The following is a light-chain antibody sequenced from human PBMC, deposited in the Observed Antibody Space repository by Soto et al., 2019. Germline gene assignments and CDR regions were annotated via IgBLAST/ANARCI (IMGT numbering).Light chain of an antibody. CDR1: SSNIGTNT. CDR2: SKN. J-gene: IGLJ3*02. CDR3: AAWDDSLNGWV. Sequence: QSVLTQPPSASGAPGQRVSISCSGSSSNIGTNTVNWYQQRPGTAPKLLIYSKNQRPSGVPDRFSGSKSGTSASLAISGLQSEDEADYYCAAWDDSLNGWVFGGGTQLTVL. V-gene: IGLV1-44*01.